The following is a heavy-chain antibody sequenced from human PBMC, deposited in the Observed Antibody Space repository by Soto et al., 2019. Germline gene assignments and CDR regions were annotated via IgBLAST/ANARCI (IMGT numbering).Heavy chain of an antibody. CDR2: ISGSGGST. CDR1: GFTFSSYA. CDR3: AKPHGDRLWFGELSGSLPFDI. Sequence: PVGSLRLSCAASGFTFSSYAMSWVRQAPGKGLEWVSAISGSGGSTYYADSVKGRFTISRDNSKNTLYLQMNSLRAEDTAVYYCAKPHGDRLWFGELSGSLPFDIWGQGTMVTVSS. J-gene: IGHJ3*02. V-gene: IGHV3-23*01. D-gene: IGHD3-10*01.